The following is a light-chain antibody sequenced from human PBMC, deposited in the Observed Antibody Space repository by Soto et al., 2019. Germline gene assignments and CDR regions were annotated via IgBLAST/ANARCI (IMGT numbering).Light chain of an antibody. CDR3: QQYNNWPPIT. Sequence: ETVLTQSPGTLSLSPGEGATLSCRASQSVSSKLAWYHQKPGQAPRLLIYGAYTRATGIPARFSGSGSGTEFTLTISSLQSEDFAVYYCQQYNNWPPITCGQGTRLEIK. CDR2: GAY. CDR1: QSVSSK. V-gene: IGKV3-15*01. J-gene: IGKJ5*01.